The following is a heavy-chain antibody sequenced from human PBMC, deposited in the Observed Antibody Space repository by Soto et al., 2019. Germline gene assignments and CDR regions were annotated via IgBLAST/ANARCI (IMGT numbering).Heavy chain of an antibody. V-gene: IGHV4-59*01. CDR2: IYYSGST. CDR3: ARDSPLYDFWSGYPPRPYYYYYMDV. Sequence: PSETLSLTCTVSGGSISSYYWSWIRQPPGKGLEWIGYIYYSGSTNYNPSLKSRVTISVDTSKNQFSLKLSSVTAADTAVYYCARDSPLYDFWSGYPPRPYYYYYMDVWGKGTTVTVSS. CDR1: GGSISSYY. J-gene: IGHJ6*03. D-gene: IGHD3-3*01.